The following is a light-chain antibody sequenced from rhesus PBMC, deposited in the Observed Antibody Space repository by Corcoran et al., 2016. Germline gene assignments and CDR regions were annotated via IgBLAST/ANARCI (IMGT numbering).Light chain of an antibody. CDR1: SSDIGGYNY. CDR3: CSYAGSYTFDV. CDR2: EVS. Sequence: QAALTQPRSVSGSPGQSVTISCTGTSSDIGGYNYVSWYQQHPGPAPKLMIYEVSKRPSGVSDRFSGAKSGNTASLTISGLQAEDEADYYCCSYAGSYTFDVFGSGTKLTVL. J-gene: IGLJ6*01. V-gene: IGLV2-32*01.